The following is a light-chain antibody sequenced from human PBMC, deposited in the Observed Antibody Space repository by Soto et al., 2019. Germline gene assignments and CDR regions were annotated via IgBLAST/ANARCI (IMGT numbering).Light chain of an antibody. V-gene: IGKV3-15*01. CDR1: QSVYNN. CDR3: QQYSNWPLT. Sequence: EIVMTQSPATLSVSPGERATLSCRASQSVYNNLAWYQQKPGQAPRLLIYRASTRATGFPARFSGGGSGKEFTLTISSLQSEDFAVYFCQQYSNWPLTVGGGTKVEIK. J-gene: IGKJ4*01. CDR2: RAS.